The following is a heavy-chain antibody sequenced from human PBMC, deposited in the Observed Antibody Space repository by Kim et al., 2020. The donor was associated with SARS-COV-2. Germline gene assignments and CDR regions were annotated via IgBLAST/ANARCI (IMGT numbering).Heavy chain of an antibody. J-gene: IGHJ4*02. CDR3: AKDLLVGATTADY. Sequence: YADSVKGRFTISRDNSKNTLYLQMNSLRAEDTAVYYCAKDLLVGATTADYWGQGTLVTVSS. V-gene: IGHV3-30*02. D-gene: IGHD1-26*01.